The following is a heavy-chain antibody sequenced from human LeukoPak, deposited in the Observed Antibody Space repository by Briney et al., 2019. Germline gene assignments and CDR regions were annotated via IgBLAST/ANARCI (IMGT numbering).Heavy chain of an antibody. CDR3: ARSDIVVVPAAIRRFPFDY. D-gene: IGHD2-2*02. Sequence: SVKVSCKASGYTFTSYYMHWMRQAPGQGLEWMGIINPSGGSTSYAQKFQGRVTMTRDTSTSTVYMELSSLRSEDTAVYYCARSDIVVVPAAIRRFPFDYWGQGTLVTVSS. CDR2: INPSGGST. V-gene: IGHV1-46*01. CDR1: GYTFTSYY. J-gene: IGHJ4*02.